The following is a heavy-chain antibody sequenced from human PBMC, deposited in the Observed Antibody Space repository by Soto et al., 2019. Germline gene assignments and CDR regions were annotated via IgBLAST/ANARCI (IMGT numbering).Heavy chain of an antibody. Sequence: PSETLSLTCAVSGGSISSSNWWSWVRQPPGKGLEWIGEIYHSGSTNYNPSLKSRVTISVDKSKNQFSLKLSSVTAADTAVYYCARDRRGVPMPLLQGYYYYCGMDVWCKGIMGTVSS. D-gene: IGHD2-15*01. CDR2: IYHSGST. CDR3: ARDRRGVPMPLLQGYYYYCGMDV. V-gene: IGHV4-4*02. J-gene: IGHJ6*04. CDR1: GGSISSSNW.